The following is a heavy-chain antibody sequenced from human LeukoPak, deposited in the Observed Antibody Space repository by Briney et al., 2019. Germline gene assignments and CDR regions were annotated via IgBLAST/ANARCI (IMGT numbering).Heavy chain of an antibody. CDR1: GFTVSGNY. V-gene: IGHV3-23*01. J-gene: IGHJ5*02. CDR2: ISGSGGST. CDR3: AKDRDKAGGMIVVERWFDP. Sequence: PGGSLRLSCAASGFTVSGNYMSWVRQAPGKGLEWVSAISGSGGSTYYADSVKGRFTISRDNSKNTLYLQMNSLRAEDTAVYYCAKDRDKAGGMIVVERWFDPWGQGTLVTVSS. D-gene: IGHD3-22*01.